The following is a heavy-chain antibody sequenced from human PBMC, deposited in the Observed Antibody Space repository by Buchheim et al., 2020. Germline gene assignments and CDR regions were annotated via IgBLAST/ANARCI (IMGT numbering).Heavy chain of an antibody. CDR2: ISGSGGST. V-gene: IGHV3-23*04. Sequence: VQLVESGGGVVQPGRSLRLSCAASGFTFSSYAMHWVRQAPGKGLEWVSIISGSGGSTYYADFVKGRFTISRDNSMNTLYLQMNSLRAEDTAVYYCAKGRGSGSYYYYYGMDVWGQGTT. CDR3: AKGRGSGSYYYYYGMDV. CDR1: GFTFSSYA. D-gene: IGHD3-10*01. J-gene: IGHJ6*02.